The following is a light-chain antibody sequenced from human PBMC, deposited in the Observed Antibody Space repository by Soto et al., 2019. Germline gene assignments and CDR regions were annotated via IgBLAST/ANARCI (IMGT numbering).Light chain of an antibody. CDR2: EVS. V-gene: IGLV2-14*01. J-gene: IGLJ2*01. Sequence: QSALTQPASVSGSPGQSITISCTGTRSDVGGYNYVSWYQHHPGKAPKLMIYEVSNRPSGVSNRFSGSKSGNTASLTISGLQAEDEADYYCSSYTSSSTLVVFGGGTKLTVL. CDR3: SSYTSSSTLVV. CDR1: RSDVGGYNY.